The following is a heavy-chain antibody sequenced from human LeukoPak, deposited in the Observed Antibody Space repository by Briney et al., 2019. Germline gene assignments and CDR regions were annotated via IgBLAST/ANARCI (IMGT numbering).Heavy chain of an antibody. CDR1: GGSISSSSYY. Sequence: SETLSLTCTVSGGSISSSSYYWGWIRQPPGKGLEWIGSIYYSGSTYYNPSLKSRVTISVDTSKNQFSLKLSSVTAADTAVYYCARRGIVVVPAAITVYYFDYWGQGTLVTVSS. D-gene: IGHD2-2*01. V-gene: IGHV4-39*01. CDR2: IYYSGST. CDR3: ARRGIVVVPAAITVYYFDY. J-gene: IGHJ4*02.